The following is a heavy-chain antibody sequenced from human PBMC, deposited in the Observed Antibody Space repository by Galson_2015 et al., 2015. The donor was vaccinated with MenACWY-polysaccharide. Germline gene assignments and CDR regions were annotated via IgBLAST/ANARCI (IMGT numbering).Heavy chain of an antibody. CDR1: GYSFSNHW. D-gene: IGHD2-15*01. CDR3: TRRGSSWSADEH. Sequence: QSGAEVKEPGESLKISCTGFGYSFSNHWIGWVRQMPGKGLEWMGIIYPGDSDTRYRPSFQGQVTISAHKSTNTAYLQWSSLKASDTAMYYCTRRGSSWSADEHWGQGTLVTVSS. V-gene: IGHV5-51*03. J-gene: IGHJ4*02. CDR2: IYPGDSDT.